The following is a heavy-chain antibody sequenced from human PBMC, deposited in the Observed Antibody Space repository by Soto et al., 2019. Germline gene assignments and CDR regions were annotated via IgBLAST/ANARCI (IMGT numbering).Heavy chain of an antibody. D-gene: IGHD2-2*01. CDR3: AGVPAASAMVVVGRYYYYGMDV. CDR2: ISGSGGST. V-gene: IGHV3-23*01. J-gene: IGHJ6*02. Sequence: PGGSLRLSCAASGFTFSSYAMSWVRQAPGKGLEWVSAISGSGGSTYYADSVKGRFTISRDNSKNTLYLQMNSLRAEDTAVYYCAGVPAASAMVVVGRYYYYGMDVWGQGTTVTVSS. CDR1: GFTFSSYA.